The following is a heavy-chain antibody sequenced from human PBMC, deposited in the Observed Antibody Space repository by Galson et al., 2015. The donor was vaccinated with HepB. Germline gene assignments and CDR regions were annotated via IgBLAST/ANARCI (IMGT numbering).Heavy chain of an antibody. J-gene: IGHJ4*02. V-gene: IGHV3-30*18. Sequence: SLRLSCAASGFTFSSYGMHWVRQAPGKGLEWVAVISYDGSNKYYADSVKGRFTISRDNSKNTLYLQMNSLRAEDTAVYYCAKDYDYGGQSPSSFDYWGQGTLVTVSS. CDR1: GFTFSSYG. D-gene: IGHD4-23*01. CDR2: ISYDGSNK. CDR3: AKDYDYGGQSPSSFDY.